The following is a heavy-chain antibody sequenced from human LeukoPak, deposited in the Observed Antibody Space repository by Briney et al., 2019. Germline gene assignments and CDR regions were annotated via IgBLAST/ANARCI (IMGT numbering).Heavy chain of an antibody. CDR3: ARSTGFYTTYYMDV. CDR1: GDSMGNYY. D-gene: IGHD3-22*01. V-gene: IGHV4-4*07. CDR2: IRSDGTT. Sequence: SETLSLTCTVSGDSMGNYYWNWLRQPAGKGLEWIGRIRSDGTTYANPSLESAVTMSVDTSNNHTSLRLSSATAADTAVYYCARSTGFYTTYYMDVWGKGTTVTVSS. J-gene: IGHJ6*03.